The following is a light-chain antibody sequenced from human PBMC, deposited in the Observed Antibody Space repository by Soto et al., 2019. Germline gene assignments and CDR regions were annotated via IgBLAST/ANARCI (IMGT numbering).Light chain of an antibody. CDR2: RAS. CDR3: QQRSNWPPLT. J-gene: IGKJ4*01. Sequence: EIVMTQSPATLSVSPGERATLSCRASQSVSSKLAWYQQKPGQAPRLLIYRASTRATDIPARFSGSGSGTEFTLTISSLQSEDFAVYYCQQRSNWPPLTFGGGTKVDIK. CDR1: QSVSSK. V-gene: IGKV3-15*01.